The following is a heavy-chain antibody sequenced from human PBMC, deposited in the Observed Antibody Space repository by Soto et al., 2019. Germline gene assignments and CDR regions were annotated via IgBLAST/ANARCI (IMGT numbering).Heavy chain of an antibody. CDR2: INPSSGAT. V-gene: IGHV1-2*02. Sequence: GASVKVSCKASGYTFTDYYIHWVRQAPGQGLEWMGWINPSSGATNYAQKFQGRVTMTRDTSISTAYMELSRLRSDDTAVYYCARDLVPAAISFYGMDVWGQGTTVTVSS. CDR1: GYTFTDYY. J-gene: IGHJ6*02. CDR3: ARDLVPAAISFYGMDV. D-gene: IGHD2-2*01.